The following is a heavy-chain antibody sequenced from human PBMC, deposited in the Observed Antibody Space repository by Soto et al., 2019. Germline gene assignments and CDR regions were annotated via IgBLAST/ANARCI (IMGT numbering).Heavy chain of an antibody. V-gene: IGHV2-5*01. CDR3: AHSQGGWLRLVY. CDR1: GFSLSTSGVD. CDR2: IYWNDDK. J-gene: IGHJ4*02. D-gene: IGHD5-12*01. Sequence: QITLKESGPTLVKPTQTITLTCTFSGFSLSTSGVDVGWIRQPPGKALEWLALIYWNDDKRYSPSLKSRLTITKDTSKNQVVLTMTNMDPVDTATYYCAHSQGGWLRLVYWGQGTLVTVSS.